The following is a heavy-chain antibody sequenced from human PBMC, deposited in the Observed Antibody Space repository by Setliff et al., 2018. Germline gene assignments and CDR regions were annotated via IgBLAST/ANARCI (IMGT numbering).Heavy chain of an antibody. D-gene: IGHD3-10*01. CDR2: IYHSGSS. CDR1: GGSISSMSYY. Sequence: TSETLSLTCTVSGGSISSMSYYWGWIRQPPGKGLEWIGSIYHSGSSYYNSSLRSRVTISVDTSKNQFSLILRSVTAADTAVYYCARDNRARHYMDVWGKGTTVTVSS. V-gene: IGHV4-39*07. CDR3: ARDNRARHYMDV. J-gene: IGHJ6*03.